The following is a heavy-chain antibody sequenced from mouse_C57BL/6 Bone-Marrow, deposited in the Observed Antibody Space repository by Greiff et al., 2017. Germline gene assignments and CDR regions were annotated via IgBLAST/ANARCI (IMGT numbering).Heavy chain of an antibody. Sequence: EVQRVESGGGLVQPGGSLSLSCAASGFTFTDYYMSWVRQPPGKALEWLGFIRNKANGYTTEYSASVKGRFTISRDKSQSILYLQMNALRAEDSATYYCARYNLGGGSYYAMDYWGQGTSVTVSS. CDR3: ARYNLGGGSYYAMDY. J-gene: IGHJ4*01. CDR2: IRNKANGYTT. V-gene: IGHV7-3*01. CDR1: GFTFTDYY. D-gene: IGHD4-1*01.